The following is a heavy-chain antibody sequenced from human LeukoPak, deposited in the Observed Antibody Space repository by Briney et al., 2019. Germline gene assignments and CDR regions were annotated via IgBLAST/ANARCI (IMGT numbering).Heavy chain of an antibody. CDR1: GGTFSSYA. D-gene: IGHD3-10*01. V-gene: IGHV1-69*05. J-gene: IGHJ1*01. CDR3: ARGRPGELLWLYFQH. CDR2: IIPIFGTA. Sequence: SVKVSCKASGGTFSSYAISWVRQAPGQGLEWMGGIIPIFGTANYAQKFQGRVTTTTDESTSTAYMELSSLRSEDTAVYYCARGRPGELLWLYFQHWGQGTLVTVSS.